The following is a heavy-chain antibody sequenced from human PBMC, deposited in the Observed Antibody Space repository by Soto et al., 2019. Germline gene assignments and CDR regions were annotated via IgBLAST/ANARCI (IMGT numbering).Heavy chain of an antibody. D-gene: IGHD2-15*01. J-gene: IGHJ5*02. V-gene: IGHV4-59*01. CDR1: GGSISSYY. CDR2: IYYSGST. Sequence: PSETLSLTCTVSGGSISSYYWSWIRQPPGKGLEWIGYIYYSGSTNYNPSLKSRVTISVDTSKNQFSPKLSSVTAADTAVYYCARDNLGYCSGGSCYEPYNWFDPWGQGTLVTVSS. CDR3: ARDNLGYCSGGSCYEPYNWFDP.